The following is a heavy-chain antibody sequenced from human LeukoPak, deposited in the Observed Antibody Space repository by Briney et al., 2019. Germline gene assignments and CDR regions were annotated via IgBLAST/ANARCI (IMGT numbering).Heavy chain of an antibody. V-gene: IGHV3-23*01. D-gene: IGHD2-15*01. J-gene: IGHJ5*02. CDR1: GFTFSSYA. CDR3: AKGPRYCSGGSCYYNWFDP. Sequence: GGSLRLSCAASGFTFSSYAMSWVRQAPGKGLEWASAISGSGGSTYYADSVKGRFTISRDNSKNTLYLQMNSLRAEDTAVYYCAKGPRYCSGGSCYYNWFDPWGQGTLVTVSS. CDR2: ISGSGGST.